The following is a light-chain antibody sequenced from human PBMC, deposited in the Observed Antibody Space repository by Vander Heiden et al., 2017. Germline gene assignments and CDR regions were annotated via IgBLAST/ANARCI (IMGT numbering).Light chain of an antibody. V-gene: IGKV1D-8*02. CDR1: LGISSY. CDR2: AAS. J-gene: IGKJ4*01. Sequence: AIWMTPSPSLLSASTGDRVTISCRMSLGISSYLAWYQQKPGKAPELLIYAASTLQSGVPSRFSGSGSGTDFTLTISCLQSEDFATYYCQQYYSFPFTFGGGTKVEIK. CDR3: QQYYSFPFT.